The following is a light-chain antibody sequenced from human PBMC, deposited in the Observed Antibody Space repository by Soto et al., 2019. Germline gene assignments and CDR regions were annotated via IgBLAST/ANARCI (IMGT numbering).Light chain of an antibody. CDR2: GAS. Sequence: EIVLTQSPDTLSLSPGERATVSCRASQSVNSGYLAWYQQKPGQAPRLLIYGASTRDTGIPDRFTGSGSGRDISLSRRRLEPEDFAGYYCQQYGTTPYTFGQGTQVEIK. CDR3: QQYGTTPYT. CDR1: QSVNSGY. V-gene: IGKV3-20*01. J-gene: IGKJ2*01.